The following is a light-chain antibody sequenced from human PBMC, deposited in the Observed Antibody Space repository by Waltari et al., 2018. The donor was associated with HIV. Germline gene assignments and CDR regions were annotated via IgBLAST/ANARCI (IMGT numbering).Light chain of an antibody. V-gene: IGKV1-9*01. Sequence: DIQLTQSSSFLHASLGDRVSFTCRASQGISNYLAWYQQKPGKAPKLLIYSASTLLSGVPSRFSGSGSGTEFTLTISSLQPEDFATYYCQQLKSYPLTFGGGTKVAIK. J-gene: IGKJ4*01. CDR3: QQLKSYPLT. CDR1: QGISNY. CDR2: SAS.